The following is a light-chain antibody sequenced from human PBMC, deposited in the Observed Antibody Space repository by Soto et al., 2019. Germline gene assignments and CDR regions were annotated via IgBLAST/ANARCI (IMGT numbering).Light chain of an antibody. CDR1: QGVASN. V-gene: IGKV3-15*01. Sequence: VLTQYPGTLSLSPGESATLSCRASQGVASNYLAWYQQKPGQAPRLIIYGAYTRATGIPARFSGSGSGTEFTLTISSLQSEDFAVYYCQQXNNWPPETCGQGTKVDIK. J-gene: IGKJ1*01. CDR3: QQXNNWPPET. CDR2: GAY.